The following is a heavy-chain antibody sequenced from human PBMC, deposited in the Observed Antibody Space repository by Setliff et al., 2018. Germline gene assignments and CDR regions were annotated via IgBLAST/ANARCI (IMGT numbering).Heavy chain of an antibody. Sequence: GGSLRLSCAASGFTFSSYSMNWVRQAPGKGLEWVAGISGNSVTRDYADTVKGRFTISRDNAKNSLYLQMNSLRAEDTAVYYCASAGHSGSWFPFDAFHIWGQGTMVTVSS. V-gene: IGHV3-48*04. CDR1: GFTFSSYS. CDR3: ASAGHSGSWFPFDAFHI. D-gene: IGHD6-13*01. J-gene: IGHJ3*02. CDR2: ISGNSVTR.